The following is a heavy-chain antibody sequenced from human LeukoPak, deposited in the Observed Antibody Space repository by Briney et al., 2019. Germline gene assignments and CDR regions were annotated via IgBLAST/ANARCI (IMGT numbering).Heavy chain of an antibody. CDR1: GFTVSSNY. CDR2: IYSGGST. Sequence: PGGSLRLSFAASGFTVSSNYMSWVRQAPGKGLEWVSVIYSGGSTYYADSVKGRFTISRDNSKNTLYLQMNSLRAEDTAVYYCARNRYYYYGMDVWGQGTTVTVSS. V-gene: IGHV3-53*01. J-gene: IGHJ6*02. CDR3: ARNRYYYYGMDV.